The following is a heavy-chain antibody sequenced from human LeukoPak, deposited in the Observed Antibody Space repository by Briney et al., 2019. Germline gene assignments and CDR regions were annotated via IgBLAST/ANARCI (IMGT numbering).Heavy chain of an antibody. J-gene: IGHJ4*02. CDR1: GGSISSYY. V-gene: IGHV4-4*07. CDR2: IYASGST. D-gene: IGHD6-13*01. CDR3: ARGVAPSIAAAGTILSFDY. Sequence: PSETLSLTCTVSGGSISSYYWSWIRRPAGKGLEWIGRIYASGSTNYNPSLKSRVTISVDTSKNQFSLKLSSVTAADTAVYYCARGVAPSIAAAGTILSFDYWGQGTLVTVSS.